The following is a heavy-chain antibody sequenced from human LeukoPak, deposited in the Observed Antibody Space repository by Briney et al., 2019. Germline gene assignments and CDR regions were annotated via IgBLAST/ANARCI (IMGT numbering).Heavy chain of an antibody. J-gene: IGHJ4*02. Sequence: GGSLRLSCAASGLTFSSYGIHWVRQAPGKGLEWVAIISYGGSNKYYADSVKGRFTISRDNSKNTLYLQMNSLRAEDTAMYYCAEDGIVVSYFDYWGQGTLVTVSS. V-gene: IGHV3-30*18. CDR3: AEDGIVVSYFDY. CDR2: ISYGGSNK. CDR1: GLTFSSYG. D-gene: IGHD3-22*01.